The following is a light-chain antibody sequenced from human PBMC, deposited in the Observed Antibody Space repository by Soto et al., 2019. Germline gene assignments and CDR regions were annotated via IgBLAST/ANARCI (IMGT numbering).Light chain of an antibody. CDR2: AAS. J-gene: IGKJ4*01. CDR1: QDINTW. Sequence: DVQMTQSPSSLSASVGDRVTITCRASQDINTWLAWYQQKAEKAPKPLIYAASSLQTGVPSRFSGSQSGTDFTLTISSLQPEDSATYYCQQYNIYPLTFGGGTKVEIK. V-gene: IGKV1D-16*01. CDR3: QQYNIYPLT.